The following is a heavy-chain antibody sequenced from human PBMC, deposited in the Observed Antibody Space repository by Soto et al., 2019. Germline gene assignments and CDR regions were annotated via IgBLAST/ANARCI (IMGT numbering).Heavy chain of an antibody. CDR3: ARVPLAFDI. CDR2: ISYDGSNK. CDR1: GFTFSTYA. J-gene: IGHJ3*02. Sequence: LRLSCAASGFTFSTYAMHWVRQAPGKGLEWVAVISYDGSNKYYADSVKGRFTISRDNSKNTLYLQMNSLRAEDTAVYYCARVPLAFDIWGQGTMVTVSS. V-gene: IGHV3-30-3*01.